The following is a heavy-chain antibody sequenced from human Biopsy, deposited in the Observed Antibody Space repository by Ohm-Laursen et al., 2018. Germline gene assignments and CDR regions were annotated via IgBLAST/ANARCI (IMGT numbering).Heavy chain of an antibody. J-gene: IGHJ4*02. D-gene: IGHD3-22*01. CDR2: IKRDGSEK. CDR3: AREGASGHYYDSSGDFDY. V-gene: IGHV3-7*01. CDR1: GITTRSYW. Sequence: SLRLSCSASGITTRSYWTSWIRQAPGKGLEWVANIKRDGSEKNYVASVKGRFTISRDNAKNSLYLQMNSLRAEDTAVYYCAREGASGHYYDSSGDFDYWGQGTLVTVSS.